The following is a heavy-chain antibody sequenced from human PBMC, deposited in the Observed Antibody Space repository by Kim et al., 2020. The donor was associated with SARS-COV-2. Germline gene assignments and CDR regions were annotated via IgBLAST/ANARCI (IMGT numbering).Heavy chain of an antibody. Sequence: SQTLSLTCTVSGGSISSSSYYWGWIRQPPGKGLEWIGSIYYSGSTYYNPSLKSRVTISVDTSKNQFSLKLSSVTAADTAVYYCAREGCTNGVCYRIDYWGQGTLVTVSS. J-gene: IGHJ4*02. CDR1: GGSISSSSYY. CDR3: AREGCTNGVCYRIDY. D-gene: IGHD2-8*01. V-gene: IGHV4-39*02. CDR2: IYYSGST.